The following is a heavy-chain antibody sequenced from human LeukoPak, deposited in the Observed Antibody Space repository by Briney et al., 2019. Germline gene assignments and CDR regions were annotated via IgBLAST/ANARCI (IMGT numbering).Heavy chain of an antibody. CDR2: ISSSSSYI. V-gene: IGHV3-21*01. D-gene: IGHD6-19*01. CDR1: GFTFSSYS. J-gene: IGHJ3*02. CDR3: ARPGIAVAGTPSKAFDI. Sequence: GGSLRLSCAASGFTFSSYSMNWVRQAPGKGLEWVSSISSSSSYIYYADSVKGRFTISRDNAKNSLDLQMNSLRAEDTAVYYCARPGIAVAGTPSKAFDIWGQGTMVTVSS.